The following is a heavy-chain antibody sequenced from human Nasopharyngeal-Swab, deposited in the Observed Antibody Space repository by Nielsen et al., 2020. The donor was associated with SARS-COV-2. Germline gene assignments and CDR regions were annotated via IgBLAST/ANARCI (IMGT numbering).Heavy chain of an antibody. CDR3: VRRAFSASYFYFDY. Sequence: GGYQASACEGCGWVFTSYWIGWVRQMPGKGLEWMGIIYPADSDSRYSLSFQGQVSISVDKSISTAYLQWNTLKASDTAIYYCVRRAFSASYFYFDYWGPGTLVTVSS. CDR2: IYPADSDS. D-gene: IGHD1-26*01. J-gene: IGHJ4*02. V-gene: IGHV5-51*01. CDR1: GWVFTSYW.